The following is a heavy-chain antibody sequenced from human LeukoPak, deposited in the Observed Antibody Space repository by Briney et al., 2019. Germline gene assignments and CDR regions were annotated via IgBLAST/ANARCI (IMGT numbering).Heavy chain of an antibody. J-gene: IGHJ4*02. D-gene: IGHD1-7*01. Sequence: PGGSLRLSCAASGFTFNNAWMTWVRQAPGKGLEWVSYISSSSSNIYYADSVKGRFTISRDNAKNSLYLQMNSLRDEDTAVYYCASDRPDALGTKDYWGQGTLVTVSS. V-gene: IGHV3-48*02. CDR1: GFTFNNAW. CDR2: ISSSSSNI. CDR3: ASDRPDALGTKDY.